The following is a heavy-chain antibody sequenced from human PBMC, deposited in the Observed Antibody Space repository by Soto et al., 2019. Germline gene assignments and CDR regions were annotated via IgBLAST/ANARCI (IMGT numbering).Heavy chain of an antibody. CDR1: GNTLTELS. J-gene: IGHJ5*02. D-gene: IGHD2-15*01. CDR2: FDPEDGET. Sequence: QVQLVQSGAEVKKPGASVKVSCKVSGNTLTELSMHWVRQAPGTGLEWMGGFDPEDGETIYAQKFKGRVPRTETPSETKAYMGRSSLGFEERPVNYCEPLALVPGGNPNDASWGQGPLVTVPS. V-gene: IGHV1-24*01. CDR3: EPLALVPGGNPNDAS.